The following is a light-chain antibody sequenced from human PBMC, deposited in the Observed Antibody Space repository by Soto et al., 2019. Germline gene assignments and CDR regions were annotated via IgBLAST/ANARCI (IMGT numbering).Light chain of an antibody. Sequence: QSVLTQPPSVSGAPGQRVTISCTGSSSNIGPTYDVHWYQQLPGTAPKLLIYANTNRPSGVPDRFSGSKSGTSASLAIPGLQAEDEADYFCQSYDSSLSEYVFGTGTKVTVL. CDR1: SSNIGPTYD. CDR2: ANT. V-gene: IGLV1-40*01. CDR3: QSYDSSLSEYV. J-gene: IGLJ1*01.